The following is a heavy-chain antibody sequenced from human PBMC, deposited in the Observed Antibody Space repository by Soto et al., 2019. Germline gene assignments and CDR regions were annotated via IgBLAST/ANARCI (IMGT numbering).Heavy chain of an antibody. CDR3: ARGYCSSTSCHDY. CDR2: INHSGST. CDR1: GGSFSGYY. Sequence: SETLSLTCAVYGGSFSGYYWSWIRQPPGKGLEWIGEINHSGSTNYNPSLKSRVTISVDTSKNQFSLKLSSVTAADTAVYYCARGYCSSTSCHDYWGQGTLVTVSS. D-gene: IGHD2-2*01. V-gene: IGHV4-34*01. J-gene: IGHJ4*02.